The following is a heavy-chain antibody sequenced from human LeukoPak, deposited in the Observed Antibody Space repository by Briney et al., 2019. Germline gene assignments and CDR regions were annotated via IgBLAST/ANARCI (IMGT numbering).Heavy chain of an antibody. CDR2: IIPIFGTA. V-gene: IGHV1-69*06. J-gene: IGHJ3*02. D-gene: IGHD6-13*01. CDR3: ARVERSSLDAFDI. Sequence: SVKVSCKASGGTFSSYAISWVRQAPGQGLEWMGGIIPIFGTANYAQKFQGRVTITADKSTSTAYMELSSLRSEDTAVYYCARVERSSLDAFDIWGQGTMVTVSS. CDR1: GGTFSSYA.